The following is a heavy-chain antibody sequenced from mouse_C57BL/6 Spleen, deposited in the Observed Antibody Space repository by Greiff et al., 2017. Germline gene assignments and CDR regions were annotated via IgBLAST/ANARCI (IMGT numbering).Heavy chain of an antibody. CDR3: ARYHGYGGYFDV. Sequence: EVHLVESGGGLVQPGGSLSLSCAASGFTFTDYYMSWVRQPPGKALEWLGFIRNKANGYTTEYSASVKGRFTISRDNSQSILYLQMNARRAEDSAAYYCARYHGYGGYFDVWGTGTTVTVSS. D-gene: IGHD2-2*01. J-gene: IGHJ1*03. CDR1: GFTFTDYY. CDR2: IRNKANGYTT. V-gene: IGHV7-3*01.